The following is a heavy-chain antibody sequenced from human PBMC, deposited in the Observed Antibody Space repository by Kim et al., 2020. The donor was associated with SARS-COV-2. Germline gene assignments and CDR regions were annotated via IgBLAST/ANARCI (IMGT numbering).Heavy chain of an antibody. D-gene: IGHD5-18*01. CDR3: TTEHGNSHDC. CDR1: GFTISNAC. J-gene: IGHJ4*02. Sequence: GGSLRLSCAASGFTISNACMSWVRQAPGKGLEWVGRIKSNTDGGTTDYAAPVKGRITISRDDSKNTLYVQMNSLKTEDTAVYYCTTEHGNSHDCWGQGTPVSVS. CDR2: IKSNTDGGTT. V-gene: IGHV3-15*01.